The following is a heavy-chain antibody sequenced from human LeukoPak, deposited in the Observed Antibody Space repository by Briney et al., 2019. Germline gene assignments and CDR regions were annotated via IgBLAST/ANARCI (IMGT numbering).Heavy chain of an antibody. V-gene: IGHV3-64*01. Sequence: GGSLRLSCAASGFTFRTYAMHWVRQAPGKGLEYVSAISSYGGSTYYANSVKGRFTISRDNSKNTLYLQMGSLRADDMAVYYCARESAYCGGDCYVDCWGQGTLVTVSS. CDR2: ISSYGGST. CDR1: GFTFRTYA. J-gene: IGHJ4*02. D-gene: IGHD2-21*02. CDR3: ARESAYCGGDCYVDC.